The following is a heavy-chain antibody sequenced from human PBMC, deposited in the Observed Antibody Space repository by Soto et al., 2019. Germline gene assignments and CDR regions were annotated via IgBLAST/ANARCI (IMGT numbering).Heavy chain of an antibody. D-gene: IGHD3-10*01. CDR2: IYNGGNT. CDR3: ARDGSDSYGLDV. J-gene: IGHJ6*02. CDR1: GGSISSYY. V-gene: IGHV4-4*07. Sequence: TLSLTCTVSGGSISSYYWSWILQSAGKGLEWIGRIYNGGNTQYNPSLKSRVTMSADTSKNQFSLRLNSVTAADTAVYYCARDGSDSYGLDVWGQGTTVTVSS.